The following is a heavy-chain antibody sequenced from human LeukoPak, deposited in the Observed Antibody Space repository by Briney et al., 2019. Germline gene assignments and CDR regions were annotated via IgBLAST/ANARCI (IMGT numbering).Heavy chain of an antibody. CDR1: GFTFRDYY. Sequence: GGSLRLSCAASGFTFRDYYMSWIRQAPGKGLEWVSYISSSGSTIYYADSVKGRSTNPRDNAKNSLYLQMNSLRAEDTAVYYCARVLYCSGGSCSDPWFDPWGQGTLVTVSS. CDR3: ARVLYCSGGSCSDPWFDP. J-gene: IGHJ5*02. CDR2: ISSSGSTI. D-gene: IGHD2-15*01. V-gene: IGHV3-11*01.